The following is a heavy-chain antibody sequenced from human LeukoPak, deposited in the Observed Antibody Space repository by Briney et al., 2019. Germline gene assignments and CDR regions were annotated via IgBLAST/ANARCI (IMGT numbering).Heavy chain of an antibody. Sequence: SVKVSCKASGGTFSSYAISWVRQAPGQGLEWMGGIIPIFGTANYAQKFQGRDTITADKSTSTACMELSSLRSEDTAVYYCARQSSPSIVVVPAAIYNWFDPWGQGTLVTVSS. CDR2: IIPIFGTA. CDR3: ARQSSPSIVVVPAAIYNWFDP. V-gene: IGHV1-69*06. J-gene: IGHJ5*02. D-gene: IGHD2-2*01. CDR1: GGTFSSYA.